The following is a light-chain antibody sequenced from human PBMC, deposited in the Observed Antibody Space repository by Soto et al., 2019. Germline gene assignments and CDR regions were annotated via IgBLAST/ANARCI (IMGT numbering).Light chain of an antibody. Sequence: EIVMTQSPVTLSVSAGQRSTLSRRASQSVSSNFAWFQQKPGQAPRLLIYGASTRATGIPARFSGSGSGTEFTLTISSLQSEDFAVYYCQQYSNWPWTFGQGTKVDI. CDR3: QQYSNWPWT. CDR2: GAS. V-gene: IGKV3-15*01. J-gene: IGKJ1*01. CDR1: QSVSSN.